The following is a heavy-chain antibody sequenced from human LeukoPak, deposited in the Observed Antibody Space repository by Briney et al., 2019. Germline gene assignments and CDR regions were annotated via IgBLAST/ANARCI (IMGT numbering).Heavy chain of an antibody. Sequence: ASVKVSCKASGYTFTSYDISRVRQAPGQGLECMGWMNPNSGNTGDAQNFQGRDTLTRNTSTRTAYMEQSSVRAPDTAVYYCAGAPITGTAFDYWGQGTLVTVSS. J-gene: IGHJ4*02. V-gene: IGHV1-8*01. CDR3: AGAPITGTAFDY. D-gene: IGHD1-20*01. CDR1: GYTFTSYD. CDR2: MNPNSGNT.